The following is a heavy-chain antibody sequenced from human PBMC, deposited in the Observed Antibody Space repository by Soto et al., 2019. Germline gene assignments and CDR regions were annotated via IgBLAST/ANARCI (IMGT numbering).Heavy chain of an antibody. CDR1: GVTFSSYG. J-gene: IGHJ6*02. CDR2: ISYDGSNK. Sequence: GGSLRLSCAASGVTFSSYGMHWVRQAPGKGLEWVAVISYDGSNKYYADSVKGRFTISRGNSKNTLYLQMNSLRAEDTAVYYCAKDVVVGATTGLGDYYYYYGMDVWGQGTTVTVSS. CDR3: AKDVVVGATTGLGDYYYYYGMDV. D-gene: IGHD1-26*01. V-gene: IGHV3-30*18.